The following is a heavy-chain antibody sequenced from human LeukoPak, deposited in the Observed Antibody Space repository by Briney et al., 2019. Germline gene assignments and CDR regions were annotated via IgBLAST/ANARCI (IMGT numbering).Heavy chain of an antibody. Sequence: SETLSPTCTVSGGSISSYYWSWIRQPAGKGLEWIGRIYTSGSTNYNPSLKSRVTISVDKSKNQFSLKLSSVTAADTAVYYCARDPGSSYFDYWGQATLVTVSS. CDR1: GGSISSYY. D-gene: IGHD1-26*01. CDR3: ARDPGSSYFDY. CDR2: IYTSGST. J-gene: IGHJ4*02. V-gene: IGHV4-4*07.